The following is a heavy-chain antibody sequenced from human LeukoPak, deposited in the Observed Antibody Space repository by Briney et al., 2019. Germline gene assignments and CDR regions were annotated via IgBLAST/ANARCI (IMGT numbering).Heavy chain of an antibody. D-gene: IGHD6-19*01. CDR1: GGSISSGGYY. J-gene: IGHJ6*02. CDR3: QSSGYYYYYGMDV. V-gene: IGHV4-31*08. CDR2: IYYSGST. Sequence: SETLSLTCTVSGGSISSGGYYWSWIRQHPGKGLEWIGYIYYSGSTYYNPSLKSRVTISVDTSKNQFSLKLSSVTAADTAVYYCQSSGYYYYYGMDVWGQGTTVTVSS.